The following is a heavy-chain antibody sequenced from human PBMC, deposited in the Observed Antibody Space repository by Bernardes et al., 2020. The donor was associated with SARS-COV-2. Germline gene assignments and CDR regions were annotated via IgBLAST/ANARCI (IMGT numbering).Heavy chain of an antibody. V-gene: IGHV1-18*01. CDR1: GYTFTSYG. CDR2: ISAYNGNT. Sequence: ASVKVSCKASGYTFTSYGISWVRQAPGQGLEWMGWISAYNGNTNYAQKLQGRVTMTTDTSTSTAYMELRSLRSDDTAVYYCARDGQKDSYGNYRGVRGYYYGMDVWGQGTTVTVSS. J-gene: IGHJ6*02. D-gene: IGHD5-18*01. CDR3: ARDGQKDSYGNYRGVRGYYYGMDV.